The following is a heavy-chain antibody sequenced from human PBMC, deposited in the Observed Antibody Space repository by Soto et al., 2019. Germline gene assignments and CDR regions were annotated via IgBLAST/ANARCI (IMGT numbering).Heavy chain of an antibody. Sequence: SETLSLTCSVSGGSISSSSYFWGWIRQPPGKGLEWIGSIYYSGSTYYNPSLKSRVTVSVDTSMNQFSLKLNSVTAADTAVYYCARHPSDFWFDPWGQGTLVTVS. CDR1: GGSISSSSYF. CDR3: ARHPSDFWFDP. D-gene: IGHD2-21*02. CDR2: IYYSGST. V-gene: IGHV4-39*01. J-gene: IGHJ5*02.